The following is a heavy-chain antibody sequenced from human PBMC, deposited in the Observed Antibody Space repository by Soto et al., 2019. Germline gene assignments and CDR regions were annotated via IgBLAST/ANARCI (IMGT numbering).Heavy chain of an antibody. CDR3: ARAGGGYSYYYYMDV. J-gene: IGHJ6*03. CDR2: INPNSGGT. D-gene: IGHD2-21*01. Sequence: ASVKVSCKASGYTFTGYYMHWVRQAPGQGLEWMGWINPNSGGTNYAQKFQGWVTMTRDTSISTAYMELSRLRSDDTAVYYCARAGGGYSYYYYMDVWGKGTTVTVSS. CDR1: GYTFTGYY. V-gene: IGHV1-2*04.